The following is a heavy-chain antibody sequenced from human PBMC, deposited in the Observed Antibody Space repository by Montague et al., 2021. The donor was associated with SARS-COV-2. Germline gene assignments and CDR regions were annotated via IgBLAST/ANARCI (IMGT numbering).Heavy chain of an antibody. CDR2: IRTTGHT. J-gene: IGHJ4*02. CDR1: GASISTGIYY. CDR3: ARFGSGTLDFDL. V-gene: IGHV4-61*02. Sequence: TLSLTCTVSGASISTGIYYWSWIRQPAGKGLEWIGRIRTTGHTDYXXXLESRVFMSVDTSTNQFSLSLTSVTAADTAVYFCARFGSGTLDFDLWGQGTLVTVSS. D-gene: IGHD1-26*01.